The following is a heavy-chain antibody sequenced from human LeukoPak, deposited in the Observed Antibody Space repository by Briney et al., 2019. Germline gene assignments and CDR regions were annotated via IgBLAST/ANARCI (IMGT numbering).Heavy chain of an antibody. D-gene: IGHD4-17*01. CDR2: INGRGGLI. V-gene: IGHV3-48*04. CDR3: ARVGVTTVNRGESEADP. Sequence: HPGGSLRLSCAASGFTFSSYNMIWVRQAPGKGLEWVSSINGRGGLIYYADSVKGRFTISRDNAYNSLYLQMNSLRAEDTAVYYCARVGVTTVNRGESEADPWGQGTLVTVSS. J-gene: IGHJ5*02. CDR1: GFTFSSYN.